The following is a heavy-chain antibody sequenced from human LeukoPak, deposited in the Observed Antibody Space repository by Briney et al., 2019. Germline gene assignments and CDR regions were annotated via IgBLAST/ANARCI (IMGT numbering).Heavy chain of an antibody. V-gene: IGHV4-39*01. CDR2: IYYSGTT. D-gene: IGHD4-23*01. CDR1: GGSINSSDYY. J-gene: IGHJ5*02. CDR3: ARHGGLPAVVEGFDP. Sequence: SETLSLTCTVSGGSINSSDYYWAWIRQSPGRGLEWIGSIYYSGTTFYSVSLRSRVTISIDSSKNQISLKLRSVNVSDTAVYCARHGGLPAVVEGFDPWGRGLLVTVSS.